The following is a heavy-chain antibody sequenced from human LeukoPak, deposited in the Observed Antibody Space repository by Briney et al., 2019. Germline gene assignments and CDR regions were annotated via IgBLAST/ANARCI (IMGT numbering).Heavy chain of an antibody. CDR1: GGSISSYY. Sequence: SETLSLTCIVSGGSISSYYWSWIRQPAGKGLEWIGRIYTSGSTNYNPSLKSRVTMSVDTSKNQFSLKLSSVTAADTAVYYCARDTDSSGYYFTFDYWGQGTLVTVSS. CDR2: IYTSGST. V-gene: IGHV4-4*07. D-gene: IGHD3-22*01. J-gene: IGHJ4*02. CDR3: ARDTDSSGYYFTFDY.